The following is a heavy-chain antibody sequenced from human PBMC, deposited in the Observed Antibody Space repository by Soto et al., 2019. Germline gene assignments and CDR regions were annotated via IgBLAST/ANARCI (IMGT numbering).Heavy chain of an antibody. D-gene: IGHD4-4*01. CDR2: IYWDDDK. V-gene: IGHV2-5*02. Sequence: KESGPTLVKPTQTLTLTCTISGFSLTASGVAVAWIRQPPGKALEWLALIYWDDDKRYSPSLKNRLTITKDTSKNQVVVTMTNMDPVDTATYYCAHTSGNSFWTRVFDYWGQGTLVTVSS. CDR3: AHTSGNSFWTRVFDY. CDR1: GFSLTASGVA. J-gene: IGHJ4*02.